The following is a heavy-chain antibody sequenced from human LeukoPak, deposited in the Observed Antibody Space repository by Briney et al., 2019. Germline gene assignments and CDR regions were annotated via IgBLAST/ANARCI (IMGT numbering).Heavy chain of an antibody. Sequence: PGGSLRLSCAASGFTFSDYYMSWIRQAPGKGLEWVSYISSSGSTIYYAESVKGRFTISRDNAKNSLYLQMNSLRAEDTAVYYCARDHSPILRYFDWLLADYYYYYGMDVWGQGTTVTVSS. CDR1: GFTFSDYY. D-gene: IGHD3-9*01. CDR3: ARDHSPILRYFDWLLADYYYYYGMDV. CDR2: ISSSGSTI. J-gene: IGHJ6*02. V-gene: IGHV3-11*04.